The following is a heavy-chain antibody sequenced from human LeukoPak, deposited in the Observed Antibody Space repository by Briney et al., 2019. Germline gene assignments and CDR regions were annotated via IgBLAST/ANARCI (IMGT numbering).Heavy chain of an antibody. CDR1: GFTFSDYA. CDR2: ISDSGSKT. J-gene: IGHJ4*02. D-gene: IGHD3-10*01. V-gene: IGHV3-23*01. CDR3: GKEEFGELVIGY. Sequence: GPSLRLSCAASGFTFSDYAMTWVRQAPGKGLEWVSGISDSGSKTYYADSVQGRFTISRDNSNNSLFLQMNSLRAEDTAVYYCGKEEFGELVIGYWGQGTLVTVSS.